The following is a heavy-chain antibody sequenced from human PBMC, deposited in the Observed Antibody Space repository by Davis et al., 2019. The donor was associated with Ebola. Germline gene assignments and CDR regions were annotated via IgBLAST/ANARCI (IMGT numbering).Heavy chain of an antibody. J-gene: IGHJ6*02. D-gene: IGHD6-6*01. V-gene: IGHV3-21*01. CDR2: ISSSSSYI. CDR3: ARHRSSANYYYYGMDG. Sequence: PGGSLRLSCAASGFTFSSYSMNWVRQAPGKGLEWVSSISSSSSYIYYADSVKGRFTISRDNAKNSLYLQMNSLRAEDTAVYYCARHRSSANYYYYGMDGWGQGTTVTASS. CDR1: GFTFSSYS.